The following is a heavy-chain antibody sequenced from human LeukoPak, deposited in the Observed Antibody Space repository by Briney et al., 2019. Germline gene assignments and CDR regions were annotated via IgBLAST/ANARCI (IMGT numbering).Heavy chain of an antibody. D-gene: IGHD1-26*01. CDR3: ARDLGRDGYFDY. V-gene: IGHV3-74*01. CDR1: GFSVGFNY. J-gene: IGHJ4*02. Sequence: GGSLRLSCAASGFSVGFNYMTWVRQAPGKGLVWVSRINSDGSSTSYADSVKGRLTISRDNAKNTLYLQMNSLRAEDTAVYYCARDLGRDGYFDYWGQGTLVTVSS. CDR2: INSDGSST.